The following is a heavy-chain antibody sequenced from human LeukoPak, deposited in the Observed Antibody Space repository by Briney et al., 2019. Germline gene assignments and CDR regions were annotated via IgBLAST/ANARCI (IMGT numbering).Heavy chain of an antibody. CDR3: AREGSSGQLL. CDR1: AYTFTNYY. D-gene: IGHD3-22*01. J-gene: IGHJ3*01. CDR2: INPSGGST. V-gene: IGHV1-46*01. Sequence: ASVKVSCKASAYTFTNYYLHWVRQAPGQGLEWMGIINPSGGSTSYAQKFQGTVTMTRDTSTSTVYMELSSLRSEDTAVYYCAREGSSGQLLWGQGSMVTVSS.